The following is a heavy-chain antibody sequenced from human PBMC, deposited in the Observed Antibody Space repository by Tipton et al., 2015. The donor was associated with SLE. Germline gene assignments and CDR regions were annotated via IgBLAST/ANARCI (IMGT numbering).Heavy chain of an antibody. CDR2: INWNSGSI. CDR3: VKDMLGTGFYFDG. CDR1: GFNVRSNY. V-gene: IGHV3-9*01. Sequence: SLRLSCAAYGFNVRSNYIAWVRQAPGKGLEWVAGINWNSGSIGYADSVQGRFTISRDNAKNSLYLHMNSLRPEDTAFYYCVKDMLGTGFYFDGWGLGTLVAASS. J-gene: IGHJ4*02. D-gene: IGHD3-10*02.